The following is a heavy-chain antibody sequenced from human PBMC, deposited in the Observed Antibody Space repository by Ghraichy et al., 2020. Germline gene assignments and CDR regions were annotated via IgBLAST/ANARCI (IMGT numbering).Heavy chain of an antibody. V-gene: IGHV4-61*09. CDR2: IFPSGDT. D-gene: IGHD2-2*01. CDR1: GGSISSGAYY. CDR3: ARGDCSSTDCSGYYGVDV. J-gene: IGHJ6*02. Sequence: SETLSLTCTVSGGSISSGAYYWGWIRQPAGKGLEWIGHIFPSGDTKYNPSLKSRVTISGDTSRTHFSLKLSSVTAADTAVYYCARGDCSSTDCSGYYGVDVWGQWTTVTVSS.